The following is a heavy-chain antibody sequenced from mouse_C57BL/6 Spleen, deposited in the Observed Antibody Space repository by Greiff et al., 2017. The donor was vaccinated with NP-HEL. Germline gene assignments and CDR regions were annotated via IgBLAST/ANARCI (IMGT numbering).Heavy chain of an antibody. Sequence: VKLMESGAELVMPGASVKLSCKASGYTFTSYWMHWVKQRPGQGLEWIGEIDPSDSYTNYNQKFKGKSTLTVDKSSSTAYMQLSSLTSEDSAVYYCARGRHYYAMDYWGQGTSVTVSS. CDR2: IDPSDSYT. J-gene: IGHJ4*01. V-gene: IGHV1-69*01. CDR1: GYTFTSYW. CDR3: ARGRHYYAMDY.